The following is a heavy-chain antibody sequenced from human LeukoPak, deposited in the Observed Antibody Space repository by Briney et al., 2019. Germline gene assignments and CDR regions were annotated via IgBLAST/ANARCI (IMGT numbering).Heavy chain of an antibody. J-gene: IGHJ4*02. V-gene: IGHV5-51*01. Sequence: GESLKISCKGSGYSFTSYWIGWVRQMPGKGLEWMGIIHPGDSDTRYSPSFQGQVTISADKSISTAYLQWSSLKASDTAMYYCARHHRPYYYDSSGYYYFDYWGQGTLVTVSS. CDR3: ARHHRPYYYDSSGYYYFDY. CDR1: GYSFTSYW. D-gene: IGHD3-22*01. CDR2: IHPGDSDT.